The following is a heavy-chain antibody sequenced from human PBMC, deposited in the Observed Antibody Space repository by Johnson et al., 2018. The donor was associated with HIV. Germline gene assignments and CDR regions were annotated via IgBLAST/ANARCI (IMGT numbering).Heavy chain of an antibody. V-gene: IGHV3-30*04. CDR2: ISYDGSNK. Sequence: QVQLVESGGGVVQPGRSLRLSCPASGFTFSNYAMHWVRQAPGKGLEWVAVISYDGSNKYYADSVKGRFTISQDNSKNTLYLQMNSLGAEDTAVYYCARAYDSSGYYYGGDAFDIWGQGTMVTVSS. D-gene: IGHD3-22*01. CDR1: GFTFSNYA. CDR3: ARAYDSSGYYYGGDAFDI. J-gene: IGHJ3*02.